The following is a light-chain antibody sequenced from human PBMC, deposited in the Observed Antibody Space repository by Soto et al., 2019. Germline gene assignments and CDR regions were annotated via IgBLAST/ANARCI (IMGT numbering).Light chain of an antibody. V-gene: IGLV1-40*01. J-gene: IGLJ3*02. CDR2: GNS. Sequence: QSVLTQPPSVSGAPGQRVTISCTGSSSNIGAGYDVHWYQQLPGTAPKLLIYGNSNRPSGVPDRFSGSKSGTSASLAITGLQAEDEADYSCQSYDSSLSALVFGGGTQVTVL. CDR1: SSNIGAGYD. CDR3: QSYDSSLSALV.